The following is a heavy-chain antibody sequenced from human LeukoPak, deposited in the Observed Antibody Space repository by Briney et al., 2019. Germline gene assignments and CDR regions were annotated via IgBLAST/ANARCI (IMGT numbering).Heavy chain of an antibody. V-gene: IGHV4-59*01. CDR1: GGSISSYY. CDR3: ARAQGYCSSTSCYAIRRFDY. CDR2: IYYSGST. D-gene: IGHD2-2*01. J-gene: IGHJ4*02. Sequence: SETLSLTCTVSGGSISSYYWSWIRQPPGKGLEWIGYIYYSGSTNYNPSLKSRVTISADPSKNQFSLKLSSVTAADTAVYYCARAQGYCSSTSCYAIRRFDYWGQGTLVTVSS.